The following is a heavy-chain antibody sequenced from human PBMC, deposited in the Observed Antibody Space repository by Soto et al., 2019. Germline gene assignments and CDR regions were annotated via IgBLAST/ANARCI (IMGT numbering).Heavy chain of an antibody. CDR1: GFTFSSYG. Sequence: QVQLVESGGGVVQPGRSLRLSCAASGFTFSSYGMHWVRQAPGKGLEWVAVISYDGSNKYYADSVKGRFTISRDNSKNTLYLQMNSLRAEDTAVYYCAKDMGSGTSFYGMDVWGQGTTVTVSS. D-gene: IGHD3-10*01. J-gene: IGHJ6*02. CDR2: ISYDGSNK. CDR3: AKDMGSGTSFYGMDV. V-gene: IGHV3-30*18.